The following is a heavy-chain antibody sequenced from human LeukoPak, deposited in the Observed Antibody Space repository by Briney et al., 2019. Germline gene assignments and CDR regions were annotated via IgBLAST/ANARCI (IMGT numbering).Heavy chain of an antibody. CDR2: IYSGGST. CDR3: ARAGYYYGSGGYDY. Sequence: PGGSLRLSCAASGFTVSSNYMSWVRQAPGKGLEWVSVIYSGGSTYYADSVKGRFTISRDNSKNTLYLQMNSLRAEDTAVYYCARAGYYYGSGGYDYWGQGTLVTVPS. V-gene: IGHV3-66*01. J-gene: IGHJ4*02. CDR1: GFTVSSNY. D-gene: IGHD3-10*01.